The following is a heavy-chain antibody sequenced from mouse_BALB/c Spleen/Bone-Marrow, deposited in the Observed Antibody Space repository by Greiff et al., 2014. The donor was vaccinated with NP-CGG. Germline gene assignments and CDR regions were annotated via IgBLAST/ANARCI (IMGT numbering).Heavy chain of an antibody. V-gene: IGHV14-3*02. J-gene: IGHJ4*01. D-gene: IGHD2-2*01. CDR1: GFNIKDTY. CDR2: IDPANGNT. CDR3: ARWLLPYGSVY. Sequence: VQLKESGAQLVKPGASVKLSCTASGFNIKDTYMHWVKQRPEQGLEWIGRIDPANGNTKYDPKFQGKATITADTSSNTAYLQLSSLTSEDTAVYYCARWLLPYGSVYWGQGTSGTVSS.